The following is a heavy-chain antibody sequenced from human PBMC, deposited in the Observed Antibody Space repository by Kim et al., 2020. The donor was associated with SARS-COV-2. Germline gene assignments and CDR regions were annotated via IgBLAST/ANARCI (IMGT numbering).Heavy chain of an antibody. J-gene: IGHJ4*02. D-gene: IGHD1-26*01. CDR2: IFTSGST. CDR1: GGSISSYY. CDR3: AREPRYSGSYYPTLYFDY. V-gene: IGHV4-4*07. Sequence: SETLSLTCTVSGGSISSYYWSWIRQPAGKGLEWIGRIFTSGSTNYNPSLKSRVTMSVDTSKNQFSLKLSSVTAADTAVYYCAREPRYSGSYYPTLYFDYWGQGTLVTVSS.